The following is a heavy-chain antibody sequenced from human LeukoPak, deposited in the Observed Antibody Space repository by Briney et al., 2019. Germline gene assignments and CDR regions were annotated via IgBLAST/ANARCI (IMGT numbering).Heavy chain of an antibody. J-gene: IGHJ1*01. V-gene: IGHV3-30*18. CDR1: GFTFSSYG. CDR2: ISYDGSNK. Sequence: GRSLRLSCAASGFTFSSYGMPWVRQAPGKGLEWVAVISYDGSNKYYADSVKGRFTISRDNSKNTLYLQMNSLRAEDTAVYYCAKERRYYDFWSGPEHWGQGTLVTVSS. CDR3: AKERRYYDFWSGPEH. D-gene: IGHD3-3*01.